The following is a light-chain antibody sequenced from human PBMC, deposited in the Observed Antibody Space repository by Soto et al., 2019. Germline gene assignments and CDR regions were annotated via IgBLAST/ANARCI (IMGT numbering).Light chain of an antibody. J-gene: IGKJ1*01. CDR3: QHYNSYPWT. V-gene: IGKV1-5*01. Sequence: DIQMTQSPSTLSASVGDRVTITCRASQAIHRWLAWYQQKPGKAPNLLIYDASRLQSGVPSRFSGSGSGTDFTLTISGLQPDDFAMYYCQHYNSYPWTFGQGTKVEI. CDR1: QAIHRW. CDR2: DAS.